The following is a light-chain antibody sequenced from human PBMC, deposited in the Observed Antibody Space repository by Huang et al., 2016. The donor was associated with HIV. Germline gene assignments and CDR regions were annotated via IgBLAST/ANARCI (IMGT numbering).Light chain of an antibody. CDR2: WAS. CDR3: QQYFSTPLT. J-gene: IGKJ1*01. V-gene: IGKV4-1*01. CDR1: QSVLYNSNSKNY. Sequence: DIVMTQSPDSLAVSLGERATINCKSSQSVLYNSNSKNYLAWYQQKPGQTPKLLIYWASTRESGVPDRFSGSGSGTDFTLTISSLQAEDVAVYYCQQYFSTPLTFGQGTKVEIK.